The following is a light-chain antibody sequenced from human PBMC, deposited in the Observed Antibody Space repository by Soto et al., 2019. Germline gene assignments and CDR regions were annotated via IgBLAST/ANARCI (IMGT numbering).Light chain of an antibody. CDR3: QQYGRT. CDR2: AAS. Sequence: EIVLTQSPGTLSLSAGERATLSCRASQTVTKLAWYQQQPGQSPRLLIYAASNRATGIPDRFSGSGSGTDFTLTISRLEPEDSAVYYCQQYGRTFGGGTKVDIK. CDR1: QTVTK. V-gene: IGKV3-20*01. J-gene: IGKJ4*01.